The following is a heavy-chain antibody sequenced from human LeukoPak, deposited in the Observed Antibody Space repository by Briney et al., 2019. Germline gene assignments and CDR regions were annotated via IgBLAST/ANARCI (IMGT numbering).Heavy chain of an antibody. V-gene: IGHV3-23*01. J-gene: IGHJ4*02. CDR3: AKDLAGSGSYSFDY. CDR2: ISGSGGST. CDR1: GFTFSNYA. D-gene: IGHD1-26*01. Sequence: PGGSLRLSCAASGFTFSNYAMNWVRQAPGRGPEWVSAISGSGGSTYYADSVKGRFTISRDNSKNTLYLQMNSLRAEDTAVYYCAKDLAGSGSYSFDYWGQGTLVTVSS.